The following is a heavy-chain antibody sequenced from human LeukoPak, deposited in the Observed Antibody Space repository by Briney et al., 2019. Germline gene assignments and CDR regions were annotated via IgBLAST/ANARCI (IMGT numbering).Heavy chain of an antibody. CDR3: ARDISTGGYPLDH. D-gene: IGHD1-14*01. Sequence: PGGSLRLSCAASGFTFSGSGMHWVRQAPGKGLEWVAIIWYDGSNKNYGDSVKGRFSISRDNSKNTLYLQMNSLRVEDTAVYYCARDISTGGYPLDHWGQGTLVTVSS. J-gene: IGHJ4*02. CDR1: GFTFSGSG. CDR2: IWYDGSNK. V-gene: IGHV3-33*01.